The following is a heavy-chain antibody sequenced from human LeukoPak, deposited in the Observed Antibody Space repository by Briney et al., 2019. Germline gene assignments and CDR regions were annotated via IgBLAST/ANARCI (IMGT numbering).Heavy chain of an antibody. CDR3: ASNLRYYYDSSGYLNWFDP. J-gene: IGHJ5*02. Sequence: SETLSLTCTVSGGSISSYYWSWIRQPAGKGLEWIGRIYTSGSTNYNPSLKSRVTMSVDTSKNQFSLKLSSVTAADTAVYYCASNLRYYYDSSGYLNWFDPWGQGTLVTVSS. D-gene: IGHD3-22*01. CDR2: IYTSGST. CDR1: GGSISSYY. V-gene: IGHV4-4*07.